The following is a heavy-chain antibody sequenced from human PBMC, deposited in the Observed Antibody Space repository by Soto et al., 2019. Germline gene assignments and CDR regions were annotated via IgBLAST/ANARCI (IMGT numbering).Heavy chain of an antibody. D-gene: IGHD3-22*01. CDR3: ARGPTYYYDSSGYYGDAFDI. V-gene: IGHV4-31*03. J-gene: IGHJ3*02. CDR1: GGSISSGGYY. Sequence: SETLSLTCTVSGGSISSGGYYWTWIRQHPGKGLEWIGYNYYSGITYYNPSLKSRVTISLDTSKNQFSLKLSSVTAADTAVYYCARGPTYYYDSSGYYGDAFDIWGQGTMVTVSS. CDR2: NYYSGIT.